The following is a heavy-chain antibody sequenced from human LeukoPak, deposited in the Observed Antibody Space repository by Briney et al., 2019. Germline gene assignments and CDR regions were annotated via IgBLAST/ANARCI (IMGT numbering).Heavy chain of an antibody. CDR1: GFTFSSYA. D-gene: IGHD6-19*01. CDR2: ISGSGGST. CDR3: AKDKKVAVAGPWDY. Sequence: GGSLRLSCAASGFTFSSYAMSWVRQAPGKGLEWVSAISGSGGSTYYADSVKGRFTISRDNSKNTLYLQMSSLRAEDTAVYYCAKDKKVAVAGPWDYWGQGTLVTVSS. J-gene: IGHJ4*02. V-gene: IGHV3-23*01.